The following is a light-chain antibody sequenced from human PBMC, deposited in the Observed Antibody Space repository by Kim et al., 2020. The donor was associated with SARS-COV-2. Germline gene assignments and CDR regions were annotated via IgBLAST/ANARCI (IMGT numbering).Light chain of an antibody. CDR3: QSYDSSLNVVV. V-gene: IGLV1-40*01. Sequence: SVPIASTGRPSNNGAGWDEHWYRQLPGTAPKLLISSTNNRPTGVPYRFSGSRSGTSASLAITGLQAEDEADYYCQSYDSSLNVVVFGGGTQLTVL. CDR1: PSNNGAGWD. CDR2: STN. J-gene: IGLJ2*01.